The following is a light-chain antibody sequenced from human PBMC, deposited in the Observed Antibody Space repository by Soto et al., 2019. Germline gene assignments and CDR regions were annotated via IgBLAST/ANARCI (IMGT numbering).Light chain of an antibody. V-gene: IGKV4-1*01. CDR3: QQYYSTPLT. J-gene: IGKJ4*01. CDR1: QNLLYSSNNKNF. Sequence: DIVLTQSPDSLAVSLGERATINCKSSQNLLYSSNNKNFLAWYQQKPGQPPKLLISWASSRESGVPDRFSGSGSGTDFTLSISSLQAEDVAIYYCQQYYSTPLTFGGGTKVEIK. CDR2: WAS.